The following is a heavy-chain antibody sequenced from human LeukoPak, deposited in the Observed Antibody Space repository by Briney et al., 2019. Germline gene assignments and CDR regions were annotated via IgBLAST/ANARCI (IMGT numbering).Heavy chain of an antibody. J-gene: IGHJ3*02. CDR1: GGSISSGGYY. CDR2: IYYSGST. Sequence: SETLSLTCTVSGGSISSGGYYWSWIRQHPGKGLEWIGYIYYSGSTYYNPSLKSRVTISADTSKNQFSLKLSSVTAADTAVYYCARGSLNAFDIWGQGTMVTVSS. V-gene: IGHV4-31*03. CDR3: ARGSLNAFDI. D-gene: IGHD3-16*02.